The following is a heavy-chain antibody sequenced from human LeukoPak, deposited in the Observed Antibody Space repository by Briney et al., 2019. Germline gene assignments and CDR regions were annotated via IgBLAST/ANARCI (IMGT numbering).Heavy chain of an antibody. CDR1: GFTFSSYA. Sequence: GGSLRLSCAASGFTFSSYAMSWVRQAPGKGLEWVSAISGSGGSTYYADSVKGRFTISRDNSKNTLYLQMNSLRAEDTAVYYCARDGGYSYGYGPLTGLDYWGQGTLVTVSS. CDR3: ARDGGYSYGYGPLTGLDY. V-gene: IGHV3-23*01. CDR2: ISGSGGST. D-gene: IGHD5-18*01. J-gene: IGHJ4*02.